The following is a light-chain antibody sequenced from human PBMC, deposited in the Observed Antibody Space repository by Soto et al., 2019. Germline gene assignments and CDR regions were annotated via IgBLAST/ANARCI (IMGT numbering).Light chain of an antibody. CDR3: QSYDSSLSAL. Sequence: LTQPPSVSGAPGQRVTISCTGSSSNIGAGYDVHWYQQLPGTAPKLLIYDNNNRPSGVPDRFSGSKSGTSASLAITGLQAEDEADYYCQSYDSSLSALFGGGTKVTVL. J-gene: IGLJ2*01. CDR1: SSNIGAGYD. V-gene: IGLV1-40*01. CDR2: DNN.